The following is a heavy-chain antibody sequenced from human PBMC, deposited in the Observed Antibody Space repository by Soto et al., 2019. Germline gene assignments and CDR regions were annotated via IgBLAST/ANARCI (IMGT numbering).Heavy chain of an antibody. J-gene: IGHJ5*02. Sequence: EVQLVESGGGLVQPGGSLRLSCAASGFTFSSHDMHWVRQVTGKGLEWVSGIDSAGDAKYAASVKGRFTISRENAKNSLHLQMNSLRAGDTAVYYCARGGIWGVSWNWFDTWGQGTLVTVSS. CDR3: ARGGIWGVSWNWFDT. D-gene: IGHD3-10*01. CDR2: IDSAGDA. V-gene: IGHV3-13*01. CDR1: GFTFSSHD.